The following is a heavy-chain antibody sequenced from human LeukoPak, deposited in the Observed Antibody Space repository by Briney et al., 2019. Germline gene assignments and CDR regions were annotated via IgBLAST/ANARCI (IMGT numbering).Heavy chain of an antibody. J-gene: IGHJ4*02. Sequence: GGSLRLSCAASGFTFSSSAMSWVRQAPGKGLEWVSAISNNGGYTYYADSVQGRFTISRDNSKSTLCLQMNSLRAEDTAVYYCAKQLGYCSDGSCYFPYWGQGTLVTVS. V-gene: IGHV3-23*01. D-gene: IGHD2-15*01. CDR3: AKQLGYCSDGSCYFPY. CDR2: ISNNGGYT. CDR1: GFTFSSSA.